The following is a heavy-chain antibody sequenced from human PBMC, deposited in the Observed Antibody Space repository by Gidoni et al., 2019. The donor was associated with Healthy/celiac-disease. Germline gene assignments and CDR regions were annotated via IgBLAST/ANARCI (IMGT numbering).Heavy chain of an antibody. V-gene: IGHV4-61*02. J-gene: IGHJ6*02. Sequence: QVQLQESGPGLVKPSQTLSLTCTVSGGSISSGSYYWSWIRQPAGKGLEWIGRIYTSGSTNYNPSLKSRVTISVDTSKNQFSLKLSSVTAADTAVYYCARGTGLYYYYGMDVWGQGTTVTVSS. CDR1: GGSISSGSYY. D-gene: IGHD3-10*01. CDR3: ARGTGLYYYYGMDV. CDR2: IYTSGST.